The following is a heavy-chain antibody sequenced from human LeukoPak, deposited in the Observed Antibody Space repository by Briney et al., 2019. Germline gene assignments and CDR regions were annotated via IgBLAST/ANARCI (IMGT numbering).Heavy chain of an antibody. D-gene: IGHD4-23*01. Sequence: GRSLRLSCAASGFTFSSYGMHWVRQAPGKGLEWVAVISYDGSNKYYADSVKGRFTISRDNSKNTLYLQMNSLRAEDTAVYYCGNTVSNYGGAFDIWGQGTMVTVSS. CDR2: ISYDGSNK. J-gene: IGHJ3*02. CDR1: GFTFSSYG. V-gene: IGHV3-30*18. CDR3: GNTVSNYGGAFDI.